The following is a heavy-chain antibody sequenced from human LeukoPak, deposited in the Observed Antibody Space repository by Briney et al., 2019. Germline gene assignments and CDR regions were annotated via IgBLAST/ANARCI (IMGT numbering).Heavy chain of an antibody. J-gene: IGHJ4*02. CDR3: ARDSGYSYGPRYYFDY. Sequence: SETLSLTCAVSGYSISSGYYWGWIRRPPGKGLEWIGSIYHSGSTYYNPSLKSRVTISVDTSKNQFSLKLSSVTAADTAVYYCARDSGYSYGPRYYFDYWGQGTLVTVSS. V-gene: IGHV4-38-2*02. CDR1: GYSISSGYY. CDR2: IYHSGST. D-gene: IGHD5-18*01.